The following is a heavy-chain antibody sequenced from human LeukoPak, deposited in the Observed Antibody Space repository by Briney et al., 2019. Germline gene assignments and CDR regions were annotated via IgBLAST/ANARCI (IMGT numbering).Heavy chain of an antibody. Sequence: ASVKVSCKASAYTFSNYGFDWVRQAPGQGLEWMGWISAYNGNTKYAQKLQGRFTMTTDTSTSTAYMELRSLTSDDTAVYYCARDLVASGSYYTDFWGQGTLVTVSS. CDR1: AYTFSNYG. D-gene: IGHD3-10*01. CDR2: ISAYNGNT. J-gene: IGHJ4*02. V-gene: IGHV1-18*01. CDR3: ARDLVASGSYYTDF.